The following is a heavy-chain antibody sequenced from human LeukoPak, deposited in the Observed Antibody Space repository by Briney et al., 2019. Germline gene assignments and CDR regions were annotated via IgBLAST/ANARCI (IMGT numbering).Heavy chain of an antibody. D-gene: IGHD1-26*01. CDR3: ARLGSYSDC. J-gene: IGHJ4*02. CDR2: IHSSGST. CDR1: DGSISSYY. Sequence: SETLSLTCTVSDGSISSYYWSWIRQPPGKGLEWIGYIHSSGSTHYNPSLRSRVATSLDTSKNQFSLKLSSVTAADTAVYYCARLGSYSDCWGQGTLVTVSS. V-gene: IGHV4-4*09.